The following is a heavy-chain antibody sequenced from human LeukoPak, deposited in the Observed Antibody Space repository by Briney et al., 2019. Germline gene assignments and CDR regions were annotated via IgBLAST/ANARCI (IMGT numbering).Heavy chain of an antibody. CDR2: INPNSGGT. J-gene: IGHJ4*02. CDR1: GYTFTGYY. D-gene: IGHD3-22*01. Sequence: ASVTVSCKASGYTFTGYYMHWVRQAPGQGLEWMGWINPNSGGTNYAQKFQGRVTMTRDTSISTAYMELSRLRSPDTAVYYCARGAYYYDGSGYSNVGGADWGQGTLATV. CDR3: ARGAYYYDGSGYSNVGGAD. V-gene: IGHV1-2*02.